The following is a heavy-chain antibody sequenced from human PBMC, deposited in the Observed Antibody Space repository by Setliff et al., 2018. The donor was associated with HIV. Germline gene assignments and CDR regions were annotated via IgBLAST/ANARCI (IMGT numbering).Heavy chain of an antibody. J-gene: IGHJ4*02. V-gene: IGHV4-59*01. D-gene: IGHD6-19*01. CDR2: IYVYNSERT. Sequence: PSETLSLTCSVSGGSFSGYYWSWIRQRPGNGLEWICYIYVYNSERTNYNPSLTSRVTISVDTSGNQFSLKLTSVTAADTAIYYCARAVNFDYWGQGTQVTVSS. CDR1: GGSFSGYY. CDR3: ARAVNFDY.